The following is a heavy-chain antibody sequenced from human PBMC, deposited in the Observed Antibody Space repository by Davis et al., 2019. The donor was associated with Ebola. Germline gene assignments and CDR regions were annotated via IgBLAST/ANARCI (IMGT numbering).Heavy chain of an antibody. D-gene: IGHD2-15*01. Sequence: SGPTLVKPTQTLTLTCTFSGFSLSTSGMCVSWIRQPPGKALEWLARIDWDDDKYYSTSLKTRLTISKDTSKNQVVLTMTNMDPVDTATYYCARSKVVPPYYYYYYMDVWGKGTTVTVSS. J-gene: IGHJ6*03. CDR1: GFSLSTSGMC. V-gene: IGHV2-70*11. CDR3: ARSKVVPPYYYYYYMDV. CDR2: IDWDDDK.